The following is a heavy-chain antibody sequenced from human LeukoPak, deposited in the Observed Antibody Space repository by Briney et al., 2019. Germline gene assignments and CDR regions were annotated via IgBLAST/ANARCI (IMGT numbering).Heavy chain of an antibody. V-gene: IGHV1-8*01. CDR1: GYTFTSYD. Sequence: GASVKVSCKASGYTFTSYDINWVRQATGQGLEWMGWMNPNSGNTGCAQKFQGRVTMTRNTSISTAYMELSSLRSEDTAVYYCARGGASSSYYYYYYMDVWGKGTTVTVSS. CDR2: MNPNSGNT. D-gene: IGHD6-13*01. CDR3: ARGGASSSYYYYYYMDV. J-gene: IGHJ6*03.